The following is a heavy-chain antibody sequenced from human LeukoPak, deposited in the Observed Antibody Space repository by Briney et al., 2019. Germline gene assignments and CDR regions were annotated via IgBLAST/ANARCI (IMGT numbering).Heavy chain of an antibody. D-gene: IGHD2-15*01. CDR1: GGTFSSYA. CDR3: ATTGYCSGGSCYPEYFQH. CDR2: IIPILGIA. J-gene: IGHJ1*01. V-gene: IGHV1-69*04. Sequence: ASVKVSCKASGGTFSSYAISWVRQAPGQGLEWMGRIIPILGIANYAQKFQGRDTITADKSTSTAYMELSSLRSEDTAVYYCATTGYCSGGSCYPEYFQHWGQGTLVTVSS.